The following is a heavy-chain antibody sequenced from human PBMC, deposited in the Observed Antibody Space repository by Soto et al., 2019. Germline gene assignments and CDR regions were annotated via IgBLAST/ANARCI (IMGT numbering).Heavy chain of an antibody. Sequence: PSETLSLTCAVYGGSFSGYYWSWIRQPPGKGLEWIGEINHSGSTNYNPSLKSRVTISVDTSKNQFSLKLSSVTAADTAVYYCARLTYSYDSSGYLKLYYFDYWGQGTLVTVYS. V-gene: IGHV4-34*01. CDR1: GGSFSGYY. D-gene: IGHD3-22*01. CDR2: INHSGST. CDR3: ARLTYSYDSSGYLKLYYFDY. J-gene: IGHJ4*02.